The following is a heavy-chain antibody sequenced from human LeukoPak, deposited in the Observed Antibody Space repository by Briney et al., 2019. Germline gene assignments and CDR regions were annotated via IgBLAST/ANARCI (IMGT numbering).Heavy chain of an antibody. D-gene: IGHD3-9*01. J-gene: IGHJ4*02. V-gene: IGHV3-30*02. CDR1: GFTFSSYG. CDR2: IRYDGSNK. CDR3: AKGGASGILTGYFY. Sequence: PGGSLRLSCAASGFTFSSYGMHWVRQAPGKGLEWVAFIRYDGSNKYYADSVKGRFTISRDNSKNTLYLQMNSLRAEDTAVYYCAKGGASGILTGYFYWGQGTLVTVSS.